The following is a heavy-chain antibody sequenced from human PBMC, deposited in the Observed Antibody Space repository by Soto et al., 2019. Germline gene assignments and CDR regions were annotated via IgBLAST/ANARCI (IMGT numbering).Heavy chain of an antibody. CDR1: GGTFSSSG. V-gene: IGHV1-69*09. J-gene: IGHJ6*02. CDR3: ARWRPPRGTADPCAVDV. CDR2: IVPSLDTT. D-gene: IGHD2-21*02. Sequence: QVQLVQSGTEVKKPGSSVKVSCKASGGTFSSSGFSWVRQAPGQGLEWMGMIVPSLDTTKYAQKFQARVTITADHFTSTAYMELSSLRSEDTAVYYCARWRPPRGTADPCAVDVWGQGTRVIVSS.